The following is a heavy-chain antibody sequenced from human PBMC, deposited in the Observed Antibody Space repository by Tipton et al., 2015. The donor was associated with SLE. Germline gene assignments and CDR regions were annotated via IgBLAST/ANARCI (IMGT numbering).Heavy chain of an antibody. CDR1: GDSVSSNSAA. CDR2: TYYRSKWYN. CDR3: ARAPGQLWPCEY. D-gene: IGHD5-18*01. Sequence: GLVKPSQTLSLTCAISGDSVSSNSAAWNWIGQSPSRGLEWLGRTYYRSKWYNDYAVSVKSRITINPDTSKNQFSLKVSSVTAADTAVYYCARAPGQLWPCEYWGQGTLVTVSA. V-gene: IGHV6-1*01. J-gene: IGHJ4*02.